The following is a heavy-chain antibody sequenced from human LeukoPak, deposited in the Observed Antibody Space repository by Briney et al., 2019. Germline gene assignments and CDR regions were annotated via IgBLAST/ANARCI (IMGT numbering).Heavy chain of an antibody. CDR2: ISYDGSNK. D-gene: IGHD1-26*01. V-gene: IGHV3-30-3*01. CDR1: GFTFSSYA. CDR3: ARDRGGR. Sequence: GRSRRLSCAASGFTFSSYAMHWVRQAPGKGLEWVAVISYDGSNKYYADSVKGRFTISRDNSKNTLYLQMNSLRAEDTAVYYCARDRGGRWGQGTLVTVSS. J-gene: IGHJ4*02.